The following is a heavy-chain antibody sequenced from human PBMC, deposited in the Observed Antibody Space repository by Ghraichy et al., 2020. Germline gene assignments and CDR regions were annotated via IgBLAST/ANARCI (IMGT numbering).Heavy chain of an antibody. D-gene: IGHD1-26*01. V-gene: IGHV3-23*01. CDR1: GFTFSSYA. CDR2: ISASGGAT. CDR3: AKYGATFRAFDI. J-gene: IGHJ3*02. Sequence: GGSLRLSCAASGFTFSSYAMSWARQAPGKGLEWVSAISASGGATYYADSVKGRFTISRDNSKNTLYLQMNSLRAEDTAVYYCAKYGATFRAFDIWGQGTMVTVSS.